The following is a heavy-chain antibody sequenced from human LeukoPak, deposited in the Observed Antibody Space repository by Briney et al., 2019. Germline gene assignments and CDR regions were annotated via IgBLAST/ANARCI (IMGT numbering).Heavy chain of an antibody. CDR3: AKDPTGGIFGVDDDAFDI. CDR2: ISSDGNNK. J-gene: IGHJ3*02. D-gene: IGHD3-3*01. Sequence: GGSLRLSCAASGFTFSSYAIHWVRQGPGKGLEGVAVISSDGNNKFYAESVKGRFTISRDNSKNTLYLQMNSLRAEDTAVYYCAKDPTGGIFGVDDDAFDIWGQGTMVTVSS. CDR1: GFTFSSYA. V-gene: IGHV3-30-3*01.